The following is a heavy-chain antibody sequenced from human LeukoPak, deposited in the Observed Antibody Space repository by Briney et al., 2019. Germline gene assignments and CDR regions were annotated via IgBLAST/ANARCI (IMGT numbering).Heavy chain of an antibody. J-gene: IGHJ3*02. CDR1: GGSISSSNW. CDR3: ARKFFDSSGRAFDI. V-gene: IGHV4-4*02. Sequence: PSETLSLTCAVSGGSISSSNWWSWVRQPPGKGLEWIGEIYHSGSTNYNPSLKSRVTISVDTSKNQFSLKLSSATAADTAVYYCARKFFDSSGRAFDIWGQGTMVTVSS. D-gene: IGHD3-22*01. CDR2: IYHSGST.